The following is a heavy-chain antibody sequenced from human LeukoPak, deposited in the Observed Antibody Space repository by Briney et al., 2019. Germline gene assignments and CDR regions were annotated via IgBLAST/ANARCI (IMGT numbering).Heavy chain of an antibody. CDR1: GGSISSSSYY. Sequence: PSETLSLTCTVSGGSISSSSYYWGWIRQPPGKGLEWIGRIYYSGSTYYNPSLKSRVTISVDTSKNQFSLKLSSVTAADTAVYYCARQPSSSWLHYFDYWGQGTLVTVSS. J-gene: IGHJ4*02. CDR2: IYYSGST. D-gene: IGHD6-13*01. CDR3: ARQPSSSWLHYFDY. V-gene: IGHV4-39*01.